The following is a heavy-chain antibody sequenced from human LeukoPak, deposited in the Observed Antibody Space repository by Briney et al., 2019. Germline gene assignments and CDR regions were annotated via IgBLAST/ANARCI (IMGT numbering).Heavy chain of an antibody. V-gene: IGHV3-30*02. D-gene: IGHD3-16*01. J-gene: IGHJ3*02. CDR2: MRYDGSSK. CDR3: AKDFIYGGWGNGFDI. Sequence: GGSLRLSCAASGFSFSNSGMHWVRQAPGKGLEWVAFMRYDGSSKFYTDSVKGRFTISRDNSKNTLYLQMNSLRAEDTAVYYCAKDFIYGGWGNGFDIWGQGTMVTVSS. CDR1: GFSFSNSG.